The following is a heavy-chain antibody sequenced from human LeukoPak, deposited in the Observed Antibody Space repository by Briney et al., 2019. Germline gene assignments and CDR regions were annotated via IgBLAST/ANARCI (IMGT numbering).Heavy chain of an antibody. CDR3: ASGYLGRAGTTDRLDY. CDR1: GYTFSNYG. CDR2: ISAYNGYT. D-gene: IGHD4-17*01. Sequence: ASVKVSCKSSGYTFSNYGITWVRQAPGQGLEWMGWISAYNGYTSYAQKVQGRVTMTTDTSTSTAYMELRSLRSDDTAVYYCASGYLGRAGTTDRLDYWGQGTLVTVSS. V-gene: IGHV1-18*01. J-gene: IGHJ4*02.